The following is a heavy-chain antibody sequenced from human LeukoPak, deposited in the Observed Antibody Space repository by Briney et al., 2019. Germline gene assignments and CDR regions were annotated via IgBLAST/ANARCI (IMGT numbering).Heavy chain of an antibody. CDR3: ARGGRVGDLVSEYCFDF. Sequence: GASVKVSCKASGYTFTSYGITWVRQAPGQGLEWMGWISAYNGNTNYAQKLQGRVTMTTDTSTSTAYMELRSLRSDDTALYYCARGGRVGDLVSEYCFDFWGQGTLVTVSS. D-gene: IGHD1-26*01. CDR1: GYTFTSYG. V-gene: IGHV1-18*01. J-gene: IGHJ4*02. CDR2: ISAYNGNT.